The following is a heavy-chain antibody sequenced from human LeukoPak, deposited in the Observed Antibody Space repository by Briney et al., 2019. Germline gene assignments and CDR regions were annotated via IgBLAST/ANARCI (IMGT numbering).Heavy chain of an antibody. CDR1: GLSITTYD. D-gene: IGHD3-10*01. J-gene: IGHJ6*02. CDR3: VRGGPGLGV. Sequence: PGGSLRLSCAVSGLSITTYDIHWVRQAPGKGLEWVADISSDGNNEYYADSVEGRFVISRDISKNSVYLQMNSLTTEDTALYYCVRGGPGLGVWGQGTKVTVSS. CDR2: ISSDGNNE. V-gene: IGHV3-30*09.